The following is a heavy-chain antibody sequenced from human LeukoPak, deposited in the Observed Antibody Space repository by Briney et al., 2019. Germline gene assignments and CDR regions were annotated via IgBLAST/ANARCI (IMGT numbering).Heavy chain of an antibody. CDR1: GFTFSSYE. J-gene: IGHJ3*01. CDR2: SNTDGTI. V-gene: IGHV3-48*03. Sequence: GGSLRLSCAASGFTFSSYEMNWVRQAPGKGLEWISYSNTDGTISYADSVKGRFTISRDNAENSLYLQMNSLRDEDTAVYFCVRDRDYAFDFWGQGTMVTVSS. CDR3: VRDRDYAFDF.